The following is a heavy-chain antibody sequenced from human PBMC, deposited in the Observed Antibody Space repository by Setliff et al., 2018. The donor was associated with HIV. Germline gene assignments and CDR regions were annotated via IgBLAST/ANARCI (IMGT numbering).Heavy chain of an antibody. J-gene: IGHJ6*03. CDR3: ASPGRRRGYCSSTSCYDEGLYYYYYMDV. Sequence: TLSLTCTVSGDSISSTTFYWVWIRQPPGKGLEWIGIINYSGSTYYNPSLKSRVTISVDTSKNQFSLKLSSVTAADTAVYYCASPGRRRGYCSSTSCYDEGLYYYYYMDVWGKGTTVTVSS. V-gene: IGHV4-39*01. CDR2: INYSGST. CDR1: GDSISSTTFY. D-gene: IGHD2-2*01.